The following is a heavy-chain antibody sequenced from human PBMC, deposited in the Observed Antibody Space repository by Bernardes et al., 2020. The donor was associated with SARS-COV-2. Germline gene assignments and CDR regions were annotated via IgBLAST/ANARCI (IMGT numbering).Heavy chain of an antibody. V-gene: IGHV3-74*01. CDR1: GFIFNNYW. CDR2: TNSDGSST. CDR3: ARGDIVVAPSPMEYSYYYLREV. Sequence: GGSLRLSCAASGFIFNNYWMHWVRQPPGKGLVWVSRTNSDGSSTNYADSVKGRFTISRDNAKNTLYLQMNSLRADDTAVYYCARGDIVVAPSPMEYSYYYLREVWGQGTTVTVSS. D-gene: IGHD2-2*01. J-gene: IGHJ6*01.